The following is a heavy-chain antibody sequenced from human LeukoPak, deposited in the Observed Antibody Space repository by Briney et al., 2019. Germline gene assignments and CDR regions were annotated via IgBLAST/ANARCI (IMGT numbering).Heavy chain of an antibody. CDR3: ARDPTTVVTLPYYFDF. D-gene: IGHD4-23*01. V-gene: IGHV4-34*01. CDR1: GGSFTGHH. J-gene: IGHJ4*02. CDR2: VNHRGTT. Sequence: SETLSLTCAVYGGSFTGHHWNWIRQSAGKGLEWIGEVNHRGTTNYNPSLKSRVTISVDKSKNQFFLKLTSVTAADTAVYYCARDPTTVVTLPYYFDFWGQGTLVTVSS.